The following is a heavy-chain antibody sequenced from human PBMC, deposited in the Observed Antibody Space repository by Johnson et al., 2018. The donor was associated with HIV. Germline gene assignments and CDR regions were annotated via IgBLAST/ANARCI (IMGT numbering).Heavy chain of an antibody. J-gene: IGHJ3*02. D-gene: IGHD1-26*01. CDR2: ISYDGSYE. Sequence: QVQLVESGGGVVQPGRSLRLSCAASGFTLSSYAMNWVRQAPGKGLEWVAVISYDGSYEYHADSVKGRFTISRDNSKSTLFLQMNSLRGEDTAVYYCATDRGGSYDAFHIWGQGTMVTVSS. CDR1: GFTLSSYA. V-gene: IGHV3-30*04. CDR3: ATDRGGSYDAFHI.